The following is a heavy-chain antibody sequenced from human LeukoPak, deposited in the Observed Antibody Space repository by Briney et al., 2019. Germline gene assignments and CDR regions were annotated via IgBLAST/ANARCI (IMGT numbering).Heavy chain of an antibody. CDR2: INDNGGST. CDR3: VSRTSSGWYDF. J-gene: IGHJ5*01. Sequence: GGSLRLSCSASGFTFSSYAMHWVRQAPGKGLEYVSAINDNGGSTYYGDSVKGRFTISRDNSKNTLYLQMSSLRGDDTAIYYCVSRTSSGWYDFWGQGTLVIVSS. D-gene: IGHD6-19*01. V-gene: IGHV3-64D*09. CDR1: GFTFSSYA.